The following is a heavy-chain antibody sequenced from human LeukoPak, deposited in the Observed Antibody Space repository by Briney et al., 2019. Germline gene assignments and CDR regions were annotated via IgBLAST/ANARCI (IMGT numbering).Heavy chain of an antibody. Sequence: ASVKVSCKASGYTFTGYYMHWVRQAPGQGLEWMGRINPNSGGTNYARKFQGRVTMTRDTSISTAYMELSRLRSDDTAVYYCASGSYYDSSGYYYVDIDYWGQGTLVTVSS. V-gene: IGHV1-2*06. D-gene: IGHD3-22*01. CDR2: INPNSGGT. J-gene: IGHJ4*02. CDR3: ASGSYYDSSGYYYVDIDY. CDR1: GYTFTGYY.